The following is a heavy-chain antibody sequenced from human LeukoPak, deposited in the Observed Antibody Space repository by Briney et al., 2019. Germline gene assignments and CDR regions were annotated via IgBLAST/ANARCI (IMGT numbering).Heavy chain of an antibody. CDR3: ARGANYYYYYMDV. V-gene: IGHV5-51*01. CDR2: IYPGDSDA. J-gene: IGHJ6*03. CDR1: GYSFTSYW. D-gene: IGHD5-12*01. Sequence: GESLKISCKGSGYSFTSYWIGWVRQMPGKGLEWMGIIYPGDSDARYSPSFQGQVTISADKSISTAYLQWSSLKASDTAMYYCARGANYYYYYMDVWGKGTTVTVSS.